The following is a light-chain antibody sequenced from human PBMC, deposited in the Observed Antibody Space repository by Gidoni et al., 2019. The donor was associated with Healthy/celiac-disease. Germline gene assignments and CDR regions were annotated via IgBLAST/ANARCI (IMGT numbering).Light chain of an antibody. Sequence: QSALTQPASVSGSPGQSITISCTGTSSDVGDYNYVSWYQQHPGKAPKLMIYDVSNRPSGVFYRFSGSKSDNTASRTTSGLQAEEEADYYCSSYSSSSTPVVFGGGTKLTVL. CDR1: SSDVGDYNY. J-gene: IGLJ2*01. CDR2: DVS. CDR3: SSYSSSSTPVV. V-gene: IGLV2-14*03.